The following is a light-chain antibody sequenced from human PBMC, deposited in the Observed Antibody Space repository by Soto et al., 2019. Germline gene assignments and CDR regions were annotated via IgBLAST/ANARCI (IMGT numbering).Light chain of an antibody. Sequence: DIQMTQSPSTLSASVGDRVTITCRASQSISNWLAWYHQKPGKAPKLLIYDASTLETGVPSRFSGSGSGTEFTLTITSLQPDDFATYYCQQYSSYLYSFGRGTKLEIK. V-gene: IGKV1-5*01. CDR1: QSISNW. CDR2: DAS. CDR3: QQYSSYLYS. J-gene: IGKJ2*01.